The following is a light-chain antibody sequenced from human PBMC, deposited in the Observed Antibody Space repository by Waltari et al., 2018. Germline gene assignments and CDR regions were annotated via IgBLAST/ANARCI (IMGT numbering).Light chain of an antibody. CDR3: QHYVRLPVS. J-gene: IGKJ1*01. CDR1: QSVSRS. CDR2: GAS. Sequence: EIVLTQSPGTLSLSPGERATLSCRASQSVSRSLAWYQQKPGQAPRLLIYGASGRATGVPDRFSGSGSGTDFSLTIIRLEPEDFAVYYCQHYVRLPVSFGQGTKVEIK. V-gene: IGKV3-20*01.